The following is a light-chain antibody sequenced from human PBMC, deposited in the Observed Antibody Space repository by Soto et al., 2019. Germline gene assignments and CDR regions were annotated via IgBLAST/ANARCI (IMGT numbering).Light chain of an antibody. CDR2: GVS. J-gene: IGLJ1*01. CDR1: SVDIGAYRF. Sequence: QSALTQPASVSGSPGQSITISCTGTSVDIGAYRFVSWYQQHPGKAPKLMTYGVSSRASGVSDRFSGSKSGNTASLTISGLQAEDEADYYCSSYTSSTTPYVFGTGTKLTVL. V-gene: IGLV2-14*03. CDR3: SSYTSSTTPYV.